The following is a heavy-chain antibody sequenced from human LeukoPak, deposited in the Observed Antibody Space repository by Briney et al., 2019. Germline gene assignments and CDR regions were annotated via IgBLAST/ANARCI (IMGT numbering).Heavy chain of an antibody. J-gene: IGHJ1*01. D-gene: IGHD5-12*01. Sequence: PSETLSLTCTVSGGSISSYYWSWIRQPPGKGLEWIGYIYYSGSTNYNPSLKSRVTISVDTSKNQFSLSLRSVTAADTAMYYCASTTRVAPDGRAEYFQHWGQGTLGIVSS. CDR1: GGSISSYY. V-gene: IGHV4-59*01. CDR2: IYYSGST. CDR3: ASTTRVAPDGRAEYFQH.